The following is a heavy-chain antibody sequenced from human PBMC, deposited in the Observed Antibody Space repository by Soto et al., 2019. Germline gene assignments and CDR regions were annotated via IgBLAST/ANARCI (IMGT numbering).Heavy chain of an antibody. CDR2: IYSGGST. D-gene: IGHD2-15*01. J-gene: IGHJ6*02. CDR3: ARDYTDYDGGTPLGYYGMDV. CDR1: GFTVSSNY. V-gene: IGHV3-53*01. Sequence: PGGSLRLSCAASGFTVSSNYMSWVCQAPGKGLEWVSVIYSGGSTYYADSVKGRFTISRDNSKNTLYLQMNSLRAEDTAVYYCARDYTDYDGGTPLGYYGMDVWGQGTTVTVSS.